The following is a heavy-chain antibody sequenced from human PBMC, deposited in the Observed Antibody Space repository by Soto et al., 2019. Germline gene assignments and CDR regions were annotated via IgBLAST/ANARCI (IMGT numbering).Heavy chain of an antibody. V-gene: IGHV4-39*07. J-gene: IGHJ6*02. Sequence: SETHSHTYTVSDFTISSGGDYWSWINQPPGKGLQLIVEINHSGSTNHNPPLKSRVTISVDPSKTQFSLKLSSVTAADTAVYYCARGHTTGYSSVWYVVTWGLDVWGQGTTVTVSS. CDR3: ARGHTTGYSSVWYVVTWGLDV. CDR1: DFTISSGGDY. CDR2: INHSGST. D-gene: IGHD6-13*01.